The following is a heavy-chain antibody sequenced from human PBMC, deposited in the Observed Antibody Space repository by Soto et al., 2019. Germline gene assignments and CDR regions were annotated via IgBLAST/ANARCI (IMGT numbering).Heavy chain of an antibody. V-gene: IGHV4-4*07. J-gene: IGHJ3*02. CDR1: GGSISSYY. CDR2: IYTSGST. D-gene: IGHD5-18*01. Sequence: QVQLQESGPGLVKPSATLSLTCTVSGGSISSYYWSWIRRPAGKGLEWIGRIYTSGSTNYNPSLKSRVTMSVDTSKNQFSLKLSSVTAADTAVYYCARDAKAMVIGNAFDIWGQGTMVTVSS. CDR3: ARDAKAMVIGNAFDI.